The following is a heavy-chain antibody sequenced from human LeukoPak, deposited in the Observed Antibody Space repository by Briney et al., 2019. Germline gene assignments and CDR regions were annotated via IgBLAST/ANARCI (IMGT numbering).Heavy chain of an antibody. CDR2: IYYSGTT. CDR3: ARGKEFWSGYYYFYYMDV. V-gene: IGHV4-59*01. D-gene: IGHD3-3*01. CDR1: GGSISSYY. Sequence: SETLSLTCTVSGGSISSYYWNWIRQPPAKGLEWIGYIYYSGTTNYNPSLKSRVSISVDTSKNQFSLKLSSVTAADTAVYYCARGKEFWSGYYYFYYMDVWGKGTTVTVPS. J-gene: IGHJ6*03.